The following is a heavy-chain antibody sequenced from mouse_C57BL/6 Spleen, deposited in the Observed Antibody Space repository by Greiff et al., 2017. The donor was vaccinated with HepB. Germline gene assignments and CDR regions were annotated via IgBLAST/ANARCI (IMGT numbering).Heavy chain of an antibody. D-gene: IGHD2-4*01. V-gene: IGHV1-80*01. CDR2: IYPGDGDT. J-gene: IGHJ4*01. CDR3: ASTNRIYCDYDWYALDY. Sequence: VQLQQSGAELVKPGASVKISCKASGYAFSSYWMNWVKQRPGKGLEWIGQIYPGDGDTNYNGKFKGKATLTADKSSSTAYMQLSSLTSEDSAVYFFASTNRIYCDYDWYALDYWGQGTSVTVSS. CDR1: GYAFSSYW.